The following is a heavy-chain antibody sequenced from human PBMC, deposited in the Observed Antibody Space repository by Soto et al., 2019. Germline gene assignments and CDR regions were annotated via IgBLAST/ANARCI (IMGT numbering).Heavy chain of an antibody. J-gene: IGHJ4*02. CDR2: IYHSGST. CDR1: GGSISSGGYS. V-gene: IGHV4-30-2*01. CDR3: ARDRDSSSSAGSFDY. Sequence: SETLSLTCAVSGGSISSGGYSWSWIRQPPGKGLEWIGYIYHSGSTYYNPSLKSRVTISVDRSKNQFSLKLSSVTAADTAVYYCARDRDSSSSAGSFDYWGQGTLVTVSS. D-gene: IGHD6-13*01.